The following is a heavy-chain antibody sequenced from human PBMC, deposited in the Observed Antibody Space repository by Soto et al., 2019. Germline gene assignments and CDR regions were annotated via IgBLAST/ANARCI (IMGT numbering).Heavy chain of an antibody. V-gene: IGHV4-31*03. CDR2: IYYSGST. CDR1: GGSISSGGYY. J-gene: IGHJ3*02. D-gene: IGHD2-15*01. CDR3: ARARILGVVEAAPIDAFDI. Sequence: PSETLSLTCTVSGGSISSGGYYWSWIRQHPGKGLEWIGYIYYSGSTYYNPSLKSRVTISVDTSKNQFSLKLSSVTAADTAVYYCARARILGVVEAAPIDAFDIWGQGTMVTVSS.